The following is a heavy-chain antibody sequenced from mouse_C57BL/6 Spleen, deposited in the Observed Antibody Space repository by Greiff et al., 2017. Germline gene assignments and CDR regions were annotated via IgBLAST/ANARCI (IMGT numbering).Heavy chain of an antibody. V-gene: IGHV5-4*01. CDR2: ISDGGSYT. CDR1: GFTFSSYA. D-gene: IGHD2-1*01. Sequence: EVQGVESGGGLVKPGGSLKLSCAASGFTFSSYAMSWVRQTPEKRLEWVATISDGGSYTYYPDNVKGRFTISRDNAKNNLYLQMSHLKSEDTAMYYCARDSGNYAWAYWGQGTLATVSA. J-gene: IGHJ3*01. CDR3: ARDSGNYAWAY.